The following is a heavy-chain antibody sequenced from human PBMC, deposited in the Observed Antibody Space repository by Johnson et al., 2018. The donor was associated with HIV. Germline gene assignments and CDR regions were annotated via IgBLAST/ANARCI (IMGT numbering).Heavy chain of an antibody. CDR2: ISYDGSNK. V-gene: IGHV3-30-3*01. CDR3: ARALTGAAAGDDAFDI. D-gene: IGHD6-13*01. J-gene: IGHJ3*02. Sequence: QVQLVESGGGVVQPGTSLRLSCAPSGFTFSTSVMHWVRRAPGKGLEWVAVISYDGSNKYYADSVKGRFTISRDNSKNTLYLQMNSLRAEDTAVYYCARALTGAAAGDDAFDIWGQGTMVTVSS. CDR1: GFTFSTSV.